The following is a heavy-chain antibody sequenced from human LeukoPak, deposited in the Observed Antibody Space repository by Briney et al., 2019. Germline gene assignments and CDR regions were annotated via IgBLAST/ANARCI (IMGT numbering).Heavy chain of an antibody. D-gene: IGHD3-10*01. CDR2: IWYDGSNK. V-gene: IGHV3-33*06. CDR1: GFTFSSYG. Sequence: GSLRLSCAASGFTFSSYGMHWVRQAPGKGLEWVAVIWYDGSNKYYADSVKGRFTISRDNSKNTLYLQMNSLRAEDTAVYYCAKDRYGSGSLFDYWDQGTLVTVSS. J-gene: IGHJ4*02. CDR3: AKDRYGSGSLFDY.